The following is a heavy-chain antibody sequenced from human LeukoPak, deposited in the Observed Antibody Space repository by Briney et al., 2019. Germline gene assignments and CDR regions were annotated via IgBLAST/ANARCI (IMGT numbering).Heavy chain of an antibody. J-gene: IGHJ4*02. D-gene: IGHD5-12*01. CDR1: GFTFSSYS. Sequence: GGSLRLSCAASGFTFSSYSMNWVRQAPGKGLEWVSYISSSSSTIYYADSVKGRFTISRDNAKNSLYLQMNSLRAEDTAVYYCARGGVATTSYYFGYWGQGTLVTVSS. CDR3: ARGGVATTSYYFGY. CDR2: ISSSSSTI. V-gene: IGHV3-48*04.